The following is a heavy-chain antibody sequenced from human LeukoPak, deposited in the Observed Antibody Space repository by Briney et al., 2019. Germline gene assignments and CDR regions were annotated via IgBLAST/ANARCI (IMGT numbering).Heavy chain of an antibody. CDR2: IRYDGSNK. Sequence: GGSLRLSCAASGFTFSSYGMHWVRQAPGKGLEWVAFIRYDGSNKYYADSVKGRFTISRDNSKNTLYLQMNSLRAEDTAVYYCAKDNTYCSGGSCIIDYWGQGTLVTVSS. J-gene: IGHJ4*02. CDR3: AKDNTYCSGGSCIIDY. V-gene: IGHV3-30*02. CDR1: GFTFSSYG. D-gene: IGHD2-15*01.